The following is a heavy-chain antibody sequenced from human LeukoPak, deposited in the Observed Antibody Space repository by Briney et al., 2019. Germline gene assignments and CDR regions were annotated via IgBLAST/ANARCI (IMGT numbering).Heavy chain of an antibody. V-gene: IGHV4-39*07. Sequence: PSETLSLTCTVSGGSIRSSYYYWGWIRQPPGKGLEWIGSIYDSGSTYYNPSLKSRVTISVDTSKNQFSLKLSSVTAADTAVYYCARPLRYSYGHDAFDIWGQGTMVTVSS. CDR2: IYDSGST. J-gene: IGHJ3*02. CDR1: GGSIRSSYYY. D-gene: IGHD5-18*01. CDR3: ARPLRYSYGHDAFDI.